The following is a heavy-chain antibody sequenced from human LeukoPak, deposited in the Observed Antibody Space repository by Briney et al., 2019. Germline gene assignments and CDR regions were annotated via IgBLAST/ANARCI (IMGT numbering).Heavy chain of an antibody. J-gene: IGHJ4*02. CDR1: GFTFSSYA. D-gene: IGHD3-3*01. CDR2: ISGSGGST. Sequence: PGGSLRLSCAASGFTFSSYAMSWVRQAPGKGLEWVSAISGSGGSTYYADSVKGRFTISRDNSKNTLYLQMNSLRAEDTAVYYCAKEALGYYDFWSGYFDYWGQGTLVTVSS. V-gene: IGHV3-23*01. CDR3: AKEALGYYDFWSGYFDY.